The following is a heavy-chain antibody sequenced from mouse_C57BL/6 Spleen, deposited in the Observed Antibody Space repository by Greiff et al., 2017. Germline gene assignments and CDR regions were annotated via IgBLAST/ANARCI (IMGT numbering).Heavy chain of an antibody. V-gene: IGHV5-4*03. CDR3: ARALDYDGSSGPSWFAY. CDR1: GFTFSSYA. D-gene: IGHD1-1*01. J-gene: IGHJ3*01. Sequence: EVMLVESGGGLVKPGGSLKLSRAASGFTFSSYAMSWVRQTPEKRLEWVATISDGGSYTYYPDNVKGRFTISRDNAKNNLYLQMSHLKYEDTAMYYCARALDYDGSSGPSWFAYWGQGTLGTVSA. CDR2: ISDGGSYT.